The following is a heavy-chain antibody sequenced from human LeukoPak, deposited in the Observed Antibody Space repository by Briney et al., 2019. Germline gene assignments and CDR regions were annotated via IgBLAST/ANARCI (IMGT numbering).Heavy chain of an antibody. Sequence: PGGSLRLSCAAAGFTFSSYAMSWGRQAPGKGLEWVSGISGSGDNTYYADSVKGRVTISRDNSKNTLYVQVNSLGTEDTAAYYCAKGSYYDSSGSFYFDYWGQGTLVSVSS. V-gene: IGHV3-23*01. J-gene: IGHJ4*02. CDR3: AKGSYYDSSGSFYFDY. CDR1: GFTFSSYA. D-gene: IGHD3-22*01. CDR2: ISGSGDNT.